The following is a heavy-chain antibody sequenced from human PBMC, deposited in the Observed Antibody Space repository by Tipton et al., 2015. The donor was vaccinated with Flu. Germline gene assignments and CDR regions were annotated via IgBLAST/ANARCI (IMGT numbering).Heavy chain of an antibody. CDR3: ARDVGCGGDCYSGYDY. CDR2: ISHDGSYK. D-gene: IGHD2-21*01. Sequence: RSLRLSCAASGFTFNNYAIHWVRQAPGKGLQWVAVISHDGSYKNYADSVKGRFTISRDNSQNTLYLQMNSLRAEDTAVYYCARDVGCGGDCYSGYDYWGQGTLVTVSS. J-gene: IGHJ4*02. V-gene: IGHV3-30*04. CDR1: GFTFNNYA.